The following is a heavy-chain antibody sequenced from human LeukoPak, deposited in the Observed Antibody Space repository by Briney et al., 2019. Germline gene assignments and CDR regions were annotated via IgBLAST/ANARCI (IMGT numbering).Heavy chain of an antibody. J-gene: IGHJ5*02. CDR3: ARVGWGDVASYPNWLDP. CDR2: IDYNGNT. Sequence: SETLSLTCTVSGGSISSSSHYWGWIRQPPGTGLEWIANIDYNGNTAYNPSLRSRVTISIDTSKNQFSLRLNSVTAADTAVYYCARVGWGDVASYPNWLDPWGQGTLVAVSS. V-gene: IGHV4-39*07. CDR1: GGSISSSSHY. D-gene: IGHD3-10*01.